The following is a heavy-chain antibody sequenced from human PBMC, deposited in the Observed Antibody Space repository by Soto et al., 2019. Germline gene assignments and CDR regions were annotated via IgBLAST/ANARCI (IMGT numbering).Heavy chain of an antibody. J-gene: IGHJ4*02. CDR3: ARTTKLIAVAANFDY. V-gene: IGHV3-30-3*01. Sequence: QVQLVESGGGVVQPGRSLRLSCAASGFTFSSYAMHWVRQAPGKGLEWVAVISYDGRNKYYADSVKGRFTISRDNSKNTLYLQMNSLRAEATAVYYCARTTKLIAVAANFDYWGQGTLVTVSS. CDR2: ISYDGRNK. CDR1: GFTFSSYA. D-gene: IGHD6-19*01.